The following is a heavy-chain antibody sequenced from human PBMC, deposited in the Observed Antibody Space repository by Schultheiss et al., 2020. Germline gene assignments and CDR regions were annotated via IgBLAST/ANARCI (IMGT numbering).Heavy chain of an antibody. D-gene: IGHD3-3*01. V-gene: IGHV4-39*07. CDR1: GGSISSGSYY. CDR2: IYYSGST. Sequence: SQTLSLTCTVSGGSISSGSYYWGWIRQPPGKGLEWIGSIYYSGSTYYNPSLKSRVTISVDTSKNQFSLKLSSVTAADTAVYYCARGKLSVVLRFLEWQKEIYFDYWGQGTLVTDSA. J-gene: IGHJ4*02. CDR3: ARGKLSVVLRFLEWQKEIYFDY.